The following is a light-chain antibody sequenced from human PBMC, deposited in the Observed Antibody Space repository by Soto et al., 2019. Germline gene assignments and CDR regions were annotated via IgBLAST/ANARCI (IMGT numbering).Light chain of an antibody. CDR2: DAS. CDR1: QTISGW. J-gene: IGKJ1*01. Sequence: DIQMTQSPSTLSASVGDTVTITCRASQTISGWLAWYQQRPGKAPNLLIFDASTLESGVPSRFSGSGSGTTCTLTISSLQSDDVATYYCLQYNGYYRTFGQGTKVDIK. V-gene: IGKV1-5*01. CDR3: LQYNGYYRT.